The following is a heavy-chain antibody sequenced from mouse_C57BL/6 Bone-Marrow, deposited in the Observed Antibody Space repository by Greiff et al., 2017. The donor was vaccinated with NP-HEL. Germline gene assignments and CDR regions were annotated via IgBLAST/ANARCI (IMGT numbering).Heavy chain of an antibody. Sequence: EVQLQESGPGLAKPSQSLSLTCSVTGYSITSYYWNWIRKFPGNKLEYMGYISYSGSTYYNPSLKSRISITRDTSKNQYYLQLNSVTTEDTATDYCARWGAAQAMYLDYWGQGTTLTGSS. CDR1: GYSITSYY. CDR3: ARWGAAQAMYLDY. D-gene: IGHD3-2*02. CDR2: ISYSGST. V-gene: IGHV3-8*01. J-gene: IGHJ2*01.